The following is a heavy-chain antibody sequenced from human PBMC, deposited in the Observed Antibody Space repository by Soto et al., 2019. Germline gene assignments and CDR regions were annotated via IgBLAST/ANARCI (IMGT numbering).Heavy chain of an antibody. CDR1: GGSISSGGYY. J-gene: IGHJ3*02. CDR2: IYYSGST. Sequence: QVQLQESGPGLVKPSQTRSITCTVSGGSISSGGYYWSWIRQHPGKGLEWIGYIYYSGSTYYNPSLKSRVTISVDTSKNQFSLKLSSVTAADTAVYYCARDLLRSNLDAFDIWGQGTMVTVSS. CDR3: ARDLLRSNLDAFDI. D-gene: IGHD5-12*01. V-gene: IGHV4-31*03.